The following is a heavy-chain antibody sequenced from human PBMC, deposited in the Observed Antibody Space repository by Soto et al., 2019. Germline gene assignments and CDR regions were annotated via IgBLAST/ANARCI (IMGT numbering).Heavy chain of an antibody. CDR2: ITGTVNSI. V-gene: IGHV3-23*01. CDR1: GFTFRNYA. CDR3: AMTPNSRLSKY. J-gene: IGHJ4*02. Sequence: WGSLRLSCAVSGFTFRNYAMSWVRQAPGKGLEWVAGITGTVNSISYSDSVRGRFTISRDNSENKLYLQMNSLRAEDTAVYWCAMTPNSRLSKYWGQGALVTTSS.